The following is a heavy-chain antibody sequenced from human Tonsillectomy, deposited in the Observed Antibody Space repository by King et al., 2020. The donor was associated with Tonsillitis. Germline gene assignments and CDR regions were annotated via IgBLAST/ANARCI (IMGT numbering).Heavy chain of an antibody. CDR3: ARSPDYVPARGLVIGRGALDF. Sequence: VQLVQAGTEVKKPGASVKLSCKASGYTFTSYGLAWVRQAPGQGLECVGWSSAYNDKTNYAQKFQGRVIMTKDPSTDTAHMELRSLRSEDTAIYYCARSPDYVPARGLVIGRGALDFWGRGKMVTVAA. CDR2: SSAYNDKT. CDR1: GYTFTSYG. J-gene: IGHJ3*01. V-gene: IGHV1-18*01. D-gene: IGHD3-22*01.